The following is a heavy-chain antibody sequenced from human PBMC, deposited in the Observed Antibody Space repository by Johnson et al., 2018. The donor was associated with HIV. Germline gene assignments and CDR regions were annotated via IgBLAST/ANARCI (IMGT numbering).Heavy chain of an antibody. V-gene: IGHV3-13*01. J-gene: IGHJ3*02. Sequence: VQLVESGGGVVQPGRSLRLSCAASGFTFSSNAIHWVRQAPGKGLEWVAVIGTAGDTYYPGSVKGRFTISRENAKNSLYLQMNSLRAEDTALYYCARAPGGSPRAAFDIWGQGTMVTVSS. CDR1: GFTFSSNA. CDR3: ARAPGGSPRAAFDI. CDR2: IGTAGDT. D-gene: IGHD2-15*01.